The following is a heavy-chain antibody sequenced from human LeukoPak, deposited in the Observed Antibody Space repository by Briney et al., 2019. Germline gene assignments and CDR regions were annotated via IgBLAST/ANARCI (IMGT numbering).Heavy chain of an antibody. CDR3: AKGTSSGWYYFDY. CDR2: IYHSGDT. J-gene: IGHJ4*02. V-gene: IGHV4-38-2*02. D-gene: IGHD6-19*01. CDR1: GYSITSGYY. Sequence: SETLSLTCIVSGYSITSGYYWGWTRQPPGKGLEWIGSIYHSGDTYYNPSLKSRVTISVDTSKNQFSLKLDSVTAADTAVYYCAKGTSSGWYYFDYWGQGTLVTVSS.